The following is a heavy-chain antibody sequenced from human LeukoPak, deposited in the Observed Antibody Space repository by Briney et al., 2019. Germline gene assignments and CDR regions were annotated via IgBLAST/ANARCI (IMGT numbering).Heavy chain of an antibody. V-gene: IGHV1-69*01. J-gene: IGHJ4*02. D-gene: IGHD3-22*01. Sequence: GSSVKVSCKASGGTFSSYAITWVRQAPGQGLEWMGGIIPIFGTTNNAQKFQGRVTITADESTSTAYMELSSLRYDDTAVYYCASMESSGFYLDYWGQGTLVTVSS. CDR3: ASMESSGFYLDY. CDR1: GGTFSSYA. CDR2: IIPIFGTT.